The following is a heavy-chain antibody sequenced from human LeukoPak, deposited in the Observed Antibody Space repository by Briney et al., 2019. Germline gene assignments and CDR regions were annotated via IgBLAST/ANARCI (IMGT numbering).Heavy chain of an antibody. CDR1: GFAFSSYE. V-gene: IGHV3-48*03. J-gene: IGHJ4*02. CDR2: ISGSGTTI. CDR3: AREGNYYFDY. D-gene: IGHD1-7*01. Sequence: GGSLRLSCAASGFAFSSYEMNWVRQAPGKGPEWISYISGSGTTIYYADSVKGRFTISRDNAKNSLILQMNGLRAEDTAVYYCAREGNYYFDYWGQGTLVTVSS.